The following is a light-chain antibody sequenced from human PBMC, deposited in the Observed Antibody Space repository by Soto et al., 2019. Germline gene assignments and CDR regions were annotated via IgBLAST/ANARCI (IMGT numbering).Light chain of an antibody. Sequence: SSELTQPPSVSVSPGQTASITCSGDKLGNKYICWYQQKPGQSPVLVIYQDIKRPSGIPERFSGSNSGNTATLTISGTQAMDEADYYCQAWDSSTVVFGGGTQLTVL. CDR3: QAWDSSTVV. CDR2: QDI. J-gene: IGLJ2*01. CDR1: KLGNKY. V-gene: IGLV3-1*01.